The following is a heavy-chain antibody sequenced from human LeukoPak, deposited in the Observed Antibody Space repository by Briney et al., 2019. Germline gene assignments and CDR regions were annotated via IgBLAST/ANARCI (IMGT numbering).Heavy chain of an antibody. CDR1: GYTFTSYY. CDR2: INPSGGST. J-gene: IGHJ4*02. D-gene: IGHD1-26*01. CDR3: ARDQGELLAKADY. V-gene: IGHV1-46*01. Sequence: GASVKVSCKASGYTFTSYYTHWVRQAPGQGLEWMGIINPSGGSTSYAQKFQGRVTMTRDTSISTAYMELSRLRSDDTAVYYCARDQGELLAKADYWGQGTLVTVSS.